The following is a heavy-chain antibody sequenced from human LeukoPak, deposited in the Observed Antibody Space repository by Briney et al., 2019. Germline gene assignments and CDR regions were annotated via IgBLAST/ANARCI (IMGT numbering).Heavy chain of an antibody. V-gene: IGHV1-18*01. Sequence: VSVKLPCKSSGYTFTSYGIRWMPQPCGQGLEWMGWISAHNGNTNYAQKLQGRVTMTTDTSTSTAYMELSSLRSEDTAVYYCARLYPTDYDSSGYYRGYFDYWGQGTLVTVSS. J-gene: IGHJ4*02. CDR3: ARLYPTDYDSSGYYRGYFDY. CDR1: GYTFTSYG. CDR2: ISAHNGNT. D-gene: IGHD3-22*01.